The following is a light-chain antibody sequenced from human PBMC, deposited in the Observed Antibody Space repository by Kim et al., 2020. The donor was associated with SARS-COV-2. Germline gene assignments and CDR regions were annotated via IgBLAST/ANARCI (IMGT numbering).Light chain of an antibody. CDR1: QDIANS. CDR2: AAS. J-gene: IGKJ1*01. Sequence: VGDRVTTTCRASQDIANSLAWYQQKPGKVPLGLIYAASTLQSGVPSRFSGSGSGTEFTLTIGSLQTEDVATYFCQKYNSAPWTFGPGTKVYIK. CDR3: QKYNSAPWT. V-gene: IGKV1-27*01.